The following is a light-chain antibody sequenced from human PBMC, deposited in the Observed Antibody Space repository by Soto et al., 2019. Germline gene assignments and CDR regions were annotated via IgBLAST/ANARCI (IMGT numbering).Light chain of an antibody. J-gene: IGKJ1*01. CDR2: KAS. CDR3: LQYNSYPWA. CDR1: QSLSSW. V-gene: IGKV1-5*03. Sequence: DIQMTQSPSTLSASVGDRVTITCRASQSLSSWLAWYQQKPGKAPKLLIYKASSLESGVPSRFSGSGSGTEFTLTISSLQPDDFATYYCLQYNSYPWAFGHGTKVAIK.